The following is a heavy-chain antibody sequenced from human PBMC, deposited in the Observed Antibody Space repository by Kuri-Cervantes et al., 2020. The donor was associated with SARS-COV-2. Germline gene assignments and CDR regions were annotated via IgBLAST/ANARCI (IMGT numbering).Heavy chain of an antibody. V-gene: IGHV3-30*02. D-gene: IGHD3-3*01. CDR3: AKAKGITIFGVVSLPHGYFDL. J-gene: IGHJ2*01. Sequence: LSLTCAASGFTFSSYGMHWVRQAPGKGLEWVAFIRYDGSNKYYADSVKGRFTISRDNSKNTLYLQMNSLRAEDTAVYYCAKAKGITIFGVVSLPHGYFDLWGRGTLVTVSS. CDR2: IRYDGSNK. CDR1: GFTFSSYG.